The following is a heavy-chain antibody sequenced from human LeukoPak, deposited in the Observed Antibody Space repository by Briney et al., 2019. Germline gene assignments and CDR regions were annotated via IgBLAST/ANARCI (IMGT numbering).Heavy chain of an antibody. CDR1: GGSISSSSYY. D-gene: IGHD6-19*01. Sequence: PSETLSLTCTVSGGSISSSSYYWGWIRQPPGKGLEWIGSIYYSGSTYYNPSLKSRVTISVDTSKNQFSLKLSSVTAADTAVYYCATSYSSGPMNFDYWGQGTLVTVSS. CDR3: ATSYSSGPMNFDY. V-gene: IGHV4-39*01. CDR2: IYYSGST. J-gene: IGHJ4*02.